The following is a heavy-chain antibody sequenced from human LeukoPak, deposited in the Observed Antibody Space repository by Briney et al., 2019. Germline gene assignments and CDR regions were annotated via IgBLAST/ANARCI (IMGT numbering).Heavy chain of an antibody. V-gene: IGHV3-30*04. CDR1: GFTFSSYA. Sequence: HTGGSLRLSCAASGFTFSSYAMHWVRQAPGKGLEWVAVTSYDGSHIYYPDSVKGRFTISRDNPKNTLYLQMNSLGPEDTALYYCARGRDYCSNYWGQGTLVTVSS. D-gene: IGHD2-2*01. J-gene: IGHJ4*02. CDR2: TSYDGSHI. CDR3: ARGRDYCSNY.